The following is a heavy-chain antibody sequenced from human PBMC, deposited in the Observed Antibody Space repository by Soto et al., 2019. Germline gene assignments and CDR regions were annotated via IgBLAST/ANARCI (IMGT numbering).Heavy chain of an antibody. D-gene: IGHD2-15*01. Sequence: SETLSLTCTVSGASIKSRNYFWGWIRQPPGKGLEFVGSIHSSGGTYYNPSLKSRVTVSVDLSNSHFSLSLKSLTATDAAVYYCGRLAEAATGHTDFDFWGQGTLVTVSS. CDR3: GRLAEAATGHTDFDF. CDR2: IHSSGGT. CDR1: GASIKSRNYF. J-gene: IGHJ4*02. V-gene: IGHV4-39*02.